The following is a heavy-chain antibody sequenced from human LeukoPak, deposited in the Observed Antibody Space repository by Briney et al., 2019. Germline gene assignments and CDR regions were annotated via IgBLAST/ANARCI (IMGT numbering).Heavy chain of an antibody. Sequence: ASVKVSCKASGYTFSCYYMHWVRQAPGQGLEWMGRINPNSGDTNYAQKFQGRVTMTLDTSITTAYMELSRLRSDDTAVYYCARADSMNYWGQGSLLTVSS. J-gene: IGHJ4*02. CDR3: ARADSMNY. CDR1: GYTFSCYY. CDR2: INPNSGDT. D-gene: IGHD3-22*01. V-gene: IGHV1-2*06.